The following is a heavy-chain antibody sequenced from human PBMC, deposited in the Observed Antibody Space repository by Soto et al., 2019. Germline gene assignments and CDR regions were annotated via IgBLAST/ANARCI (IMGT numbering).Heavy chain of an antibody. CDR1: GGSISSSNW. J-gene: IGHJ6*02. D-gene: IGHD1-26*01. CDR2: IYHSGST. CDR3: ARVSGSYYYGMDV. Sequence: SETLSLTCAVSGGSISSSNWWSWVRQPPGKGLEWIGEIYHSGSTNYNPSLKSRVTISVDKSKSQFSLKLSSVTAADTAVYYCARVSGSYYYGMDVWGQGITVTVSS. V-gene: IGHV4-4*02.